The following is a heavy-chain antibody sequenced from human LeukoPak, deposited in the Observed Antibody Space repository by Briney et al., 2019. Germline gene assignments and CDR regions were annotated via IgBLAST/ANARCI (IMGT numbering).Heavy chain of an antibody. D-gene: IGHD5-24*01. J-gene: IGHJ4*02. CDR2: IWYDGSNK. CDR3: AKDVEMATTYFDY. Sequence: GGSLRLSCAASGFTFSSYGMHWVRQAPGKGLEWEAVIWYDGSNKYYADSVKGRFTISRDNSKNTLYLQMDSLRAEDTAVYYCAKDVEMATTYFDYWGQGTLVTVSS. V-gene: IGHV3-33*06. CDR1: GFTFSSYG.